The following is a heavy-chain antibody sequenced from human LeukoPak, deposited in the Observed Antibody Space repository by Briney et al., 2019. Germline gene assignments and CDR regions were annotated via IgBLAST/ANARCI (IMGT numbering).Heavy chain of an antibody. CDR1: GYSISSGYY. V-gene: IGHV4-38-2*02. J-gene: IGHJ4*02. Sequence: SETLSLTCTVSGYSISSGYYWGWIRQPPGKGLEWIGSIYHSGSTYYNPSLKSRFTISVDTSKNQFSLKLSSVTAADTAVYYCARTEINYYDSSGYWDYWGQGTLVTVSS. CDR2: IYHSGST. D-gene: IGHD3-22*01. CDR3: ARTEINYYDSSGYWDY.